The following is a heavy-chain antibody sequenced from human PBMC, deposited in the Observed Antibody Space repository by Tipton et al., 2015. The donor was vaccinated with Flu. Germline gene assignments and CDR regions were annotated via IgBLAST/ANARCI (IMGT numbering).Heavy chain of an antibody. CDR2: IKQDGSEK. J-gene: IGHJ4*02. CDR1: GFTFSSYW. V-gene: IGHV3-7*01. D-gene: IGHD6-13*01. CDR3: ARGTAGYSSSWFDY. Sequence: SLRLSCAASGFTFSSYWMSWVRQAPGKGLEWVANIKQDGSEKYYVDSVKGRFTISRDNAKNSLYLQMNSLRAEDTAVYYCARGTAGYSSSWFDYWGQGTLVTVSS.